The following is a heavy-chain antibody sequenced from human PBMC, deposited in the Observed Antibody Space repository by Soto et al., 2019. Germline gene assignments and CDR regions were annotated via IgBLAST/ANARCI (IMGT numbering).Heavy chain of an antibody. CDR3: ASSVRDTSLPGPQYYFGLDV. CDR2: IIAMFGTT. CDR1: GATFSSHT. D-gene: IGHD3-16*01. Sequence: QVQLVQSGAEVKKPGSSVKVSCKASGATFSSHTFNWVRQAPGQGLEWMGEIIAMFGTTKFSQRFQGRVTIAADESASTVYMEMSNLTSEDTAVYYCASSVRDTSLPGPQYYFGLDVWGQGTTVTVSS. V-gene: IGHV1-69*01. J-gene: IGHJ6*02.